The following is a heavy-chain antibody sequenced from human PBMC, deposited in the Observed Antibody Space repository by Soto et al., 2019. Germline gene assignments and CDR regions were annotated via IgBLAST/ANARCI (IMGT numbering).Heavy chain of an antibody. Sequence: QVQLVESGGGVVQPGRSLRLSCAASGLTFSSYGMHWVRQAPGKGLDWVALIWYDGSNKYYGDSVKGRFTISRDNSKNTQHLQMNSLRAEDTAVYYCARDYGSGMDCWGQGTLVTVSS. CDR2: IWYDGSNK. D-gene: IGHD3-10*01. J-gene: IGHJ4*02. CDR1: GLTFSSYG. V-gene: IGHV3-33*01. CDR3: ARDYGSGMDC.